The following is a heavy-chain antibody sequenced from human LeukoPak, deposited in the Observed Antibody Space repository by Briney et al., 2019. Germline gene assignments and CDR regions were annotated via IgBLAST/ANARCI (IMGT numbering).Heavy chain of an antibody. Sequence: ASVKVSCKASGYTFTSYGISWVRQAPGQGLGWMGWISAYNGKTNYAQKFQGRVTMTTDTPTSTAYMELRSLRSDDTAVYYCAREHDDILTDYYNEWDYYGMDVWGQGTTVTVSS. CDR1: GYTFTSYG. CDR3: AREHDDILTDYYNEWDYYGMDV. CDR2: ISAYNGKT. V-gene: IGHV1-18*01. D-gene: IGHD3-9*01. J-gene: IGHJ6*02.